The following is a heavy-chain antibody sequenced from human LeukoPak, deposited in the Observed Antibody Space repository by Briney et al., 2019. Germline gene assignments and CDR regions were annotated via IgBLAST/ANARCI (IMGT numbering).Heavy chain of an antibody. Sequence: PSETLSLTCTVSGYSITSGFYWGWIRQSPGKGLEWIGSMYHRGTSYYNPSLKSRVTISVDTSKNQFSLKLESLTAADTALYYCARVSGSYYSDYWGRGTLVTVSS. CDR1: GYSITSGFY. J-gene: IGHJ4*02. CDR2: MYHRGTS. V-gene: IGHV4-38-2*02. D-gene: IGHD1-26*01. CDR3: ARVSGSYYSDY.